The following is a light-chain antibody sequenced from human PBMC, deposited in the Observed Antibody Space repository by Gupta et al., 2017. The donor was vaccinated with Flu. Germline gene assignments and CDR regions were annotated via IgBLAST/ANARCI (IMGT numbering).Light chain of an antibody. J-gene: IGLJ3*02. CDR3: NSRDSSGNHLGV. V-gene: IGLV3-19*01. CDR1: SLRSYY. CDR2: GKN. Sequence: QIVRITCQGDSLRSYYASWYQQKPGQAPVLVIYGKNNRPSGIPDRFSGSSSGNTASLTITGAQAEDEADYYCNSRDSSGNHLGVFGGGTKLTVL.